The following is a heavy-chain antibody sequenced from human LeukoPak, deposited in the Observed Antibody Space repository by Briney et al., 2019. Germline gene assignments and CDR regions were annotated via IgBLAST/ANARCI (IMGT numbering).Heavy chain of an antibody. CDR1: GDSISSSSYY. CDR2: IYYSGST. D-gene: IGHD6-13*01. V-gene: IGHV4-39*07. Sequence: SETLSLTCTVSGDSISSSSYYWGWIRQPPGKGLEWIGSIYYSGSTYYNPSLKSRVTISVDTSKNQFSLKLSSVTAADTAVYYCARDVTAAFDYWGQGTLVTVFS. J-gene: IGHJ4*02. CDR3: ARDVTAAFDY.